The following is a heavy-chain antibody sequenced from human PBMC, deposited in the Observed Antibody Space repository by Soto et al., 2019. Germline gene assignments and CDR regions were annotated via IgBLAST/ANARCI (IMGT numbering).Heavy chain of an antibody. CDR2: IDTDGGGT. CDR1: GFTFRSHR. Sequence: EVQLVESGGGLVQPGGSLRVSCAASGFTFRSHRIHWVRQAPGKGLEWVSRIDTDGGGTSYADSVKGRFTISTDNAENKVYLQMNGLRVGDTAVYYCAKVFDFWGQGTLVTVSS. V-gene: IGHV3-74*01. CDR3: AKVFDF. J-gene: IGHJ4*02.